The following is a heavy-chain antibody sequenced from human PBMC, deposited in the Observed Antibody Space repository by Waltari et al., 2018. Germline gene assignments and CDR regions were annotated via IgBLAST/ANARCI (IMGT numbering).Heavy chain of an antibody. CDR3: ARDYNWAFDY. D-gene: IGHD1-1*01. Sequence: QVQLVESGGGEVQPGGSLRLSCAASGFTFSRYGIHWVRQSPGKGLEWVTFIASDGSNKYYKDSVKGRFTISRDYSKNTVYLQMNRLIVEDTAVYFCARDYNWAFDYWGQGTPVIVSS. J-gene: IGHJ4*02. CDR1: GFTFSRYG. V-gene: IGHV3-30*02. CDR2: IASDGSNK.